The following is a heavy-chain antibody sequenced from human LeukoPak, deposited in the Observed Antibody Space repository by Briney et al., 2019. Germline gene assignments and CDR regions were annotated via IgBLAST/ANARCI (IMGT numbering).Heavy chain of an antibody. Sequence: GGSLRLSCAASGFTFSSYAMHWVRQAPGKGLEWVAFISYDGSNKYYTDSVKRRLTISRDNSRNTLHLQMKSLRAEDTAVYYCAKGDGTDFWSGALVGNYWGQGTLVTVSS. J-gene: IGHJ4*02. V-gene: IGHV3-30*18. CDR2: ISYDGSNK. CDR1: GFTFSSYA. CDR3: AKGDGTDFWSGALVGNY. D-gene: IGHD3-3*01.